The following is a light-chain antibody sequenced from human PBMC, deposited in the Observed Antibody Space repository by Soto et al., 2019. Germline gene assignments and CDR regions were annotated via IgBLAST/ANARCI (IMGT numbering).Light chain of an antibody. Sequence: DIQMTQSPSTLSASIGDRVTITCRASQNISNWLAWYQQKPGKAPKLLIYKVSSLEGGVPSRFSGSASGTEFTLTISSLQPDDFATYYCQHYDGFPWTFGQGTKVEIK. V-gene: IGKV1-5*03. CDR1: QNISNW. CDR3: QHYDGFPWT. J-gene: IGKJ1*01. CDR2: KVS.